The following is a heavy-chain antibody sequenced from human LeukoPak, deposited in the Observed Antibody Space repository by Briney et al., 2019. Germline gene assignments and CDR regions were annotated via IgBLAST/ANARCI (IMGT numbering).Heavy chain of an antibody. V-gene: IGHV3-9*01. Sequence: GGSPRLSCAASGFTFDDYAMHWVRQAPGKGLEWVSGISWNSGSIGYADSVKGRFTISRDNAKNSLYLQMNSLRAEDTAVYYCARVPSDYSNYYYYMDVWGKGTTVTVSS. J-gene: IGHJ6*03. D-gene: IGHD4-11*01. CDR3: ARVPSDYSNYYYYMDV. CDR2: ISWNSGSI. CDR1: GFTFDDYA.